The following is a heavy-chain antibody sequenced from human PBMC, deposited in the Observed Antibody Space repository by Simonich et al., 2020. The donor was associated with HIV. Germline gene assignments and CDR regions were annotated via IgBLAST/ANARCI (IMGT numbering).Heavy chain of an antibody. CDR2: NNPHRCGK. J-gene: IGHJ6*02. Sequence: QVQLVQSGAEARKPGASVKVSCKASGYTFTGYFVHWVRQAPGQGLECLGRNNPHRCGKTYAQKCPGRVTMTRDTSITTAYMELSRLRSDDTAVYYCARSLMVGGVYHYYAMDVWGQGTTVTVSS. CDR3: ARSLMVGGVYHYYAMDV. V-gene: IGHV1-2*06. CDR1: GYTFTGYF. D-gene: IGHD1-26*01.